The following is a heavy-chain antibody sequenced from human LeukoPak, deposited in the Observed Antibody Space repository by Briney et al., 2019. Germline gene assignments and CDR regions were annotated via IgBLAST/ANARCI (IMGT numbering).Heavy chain of an antibody. J-gene: IGHJ5*02. D-gene: IGHD3-3*01. CDR1: GFTLSPYA. V-gene: IGHV3-48*02. CDR2: ISDSGHTK. CDR3: ARKELEGSWFDP. Sequence: TGGSLRLSCAASGFTLSPYAMNWVRQAPGKGLEWIAFISDSGHTKYNADSVKVRFTISRDNAKNSVFLQMNSLRDEDMAVYYCARKELEGSWFDPWGQGTLVTVTS.